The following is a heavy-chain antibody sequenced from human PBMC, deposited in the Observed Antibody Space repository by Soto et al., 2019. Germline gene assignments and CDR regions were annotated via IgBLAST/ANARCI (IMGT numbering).Heavy chain of an antibody. D-gene: IGHD2-15*01. CDR1: GGSISSYS. Sequence: NPSETLSLTCTVSGGSISSYSWSWIRQPPGKGLEWIGYIYHSGSTYYNPSLKSRVTISVDRSKNQFSLKLSSVTAADTAVYYCARSPIDYPCSGGSCYSGGAFDIWGQGTMVTVSS. CDR3: ARSPIDYPCSGGSCYSGGAFDI. J-gene: IGHJ3*02. V-gene: IGHV4-59*12. CDR2: IYHSGST.